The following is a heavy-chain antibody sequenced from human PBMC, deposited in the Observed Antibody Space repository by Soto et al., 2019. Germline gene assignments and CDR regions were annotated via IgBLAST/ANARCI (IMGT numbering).Heavy chain of an antibody. CDR3: AGGYCTNGVCYFDYYYYGMDV. Sequence: QVQLVQSGAEVKKPGSSVKVSSKASGGTFSSYAISWVRQAPGQGLEWMGGIIPIFGTANYAQKFQGRVTITADESTSTAYMELSSLRSEDTAVYYCAGGYCTNGVCYFDYYYYGMDVWGQGTTVTVSS. CDR2: IIPIFGTA. CDR1: GGTFSSYA. V-gene: IGHV1-69*01. J-gene: IGHJ6*02. D-gene: IGHD2-8*01.